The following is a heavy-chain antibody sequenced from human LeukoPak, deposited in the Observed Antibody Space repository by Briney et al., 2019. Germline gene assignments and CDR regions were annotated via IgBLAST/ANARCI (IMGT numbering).Heavy chain of an antibody. J-gene: IGHJ5*02. V-gene: IGHV4-31*03. CDR3: ARVSTTTTSHVDP. D-gene: IGHD1-26*01. CDR2: IYYSGST. Sequence: SQTLSLTCTASGGSISSGGYYWSWIRQHPGKGLEWIGYIYYSGSTYYNPSLKSRVTISVDTSKNQFSLKLSSVTAADTAVYFCARVSTTTTSHVDPWGQGTLVTVSS. CDR1: GGSISSGGYY.